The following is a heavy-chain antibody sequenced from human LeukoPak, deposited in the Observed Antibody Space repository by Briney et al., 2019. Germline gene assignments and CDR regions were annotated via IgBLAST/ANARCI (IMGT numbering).Heavy chain of an antibody. J-gene: IGHJ4*02. CDR1: GYSFTSYW. V-gene: IGHV5-10-1*01. Sequence: GESLKIPCKGSGYSFTSYWISWVRQMPGKGLEWMGRIDPSDSYTNYSPSFQGHVTISADKSISTAYLQWTSLKASDTAMYYCARHAKAYGSSCDYWGQGTLVTVSS. CDR3: ARHAKAYGSSCDY. CDR2: IDPSDSYT. D-gene: IGHD6-13*01.